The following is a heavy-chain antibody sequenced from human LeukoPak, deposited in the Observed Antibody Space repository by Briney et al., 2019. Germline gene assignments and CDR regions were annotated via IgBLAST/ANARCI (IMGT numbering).Heavy chain of an antibody. CDR1: GFTFSSYS. V-gene: IGHV3-21*04. J-gene: IGHJ4*02. Sequence: PGGSLRLSCAASGFTFSSYSMNWVRQAPGKGLEWVSFISSTTSYKYYADSVKGRFTISRDNSKNTLYLQMNSLRAEDTAVYYCARDRAYSYGYYFDYWGQGTLVTVSS. CDR2: ISSTTSYK. CDR3: ARDRAYSYGYYFDY. D-gene: IGHD5-18*01.